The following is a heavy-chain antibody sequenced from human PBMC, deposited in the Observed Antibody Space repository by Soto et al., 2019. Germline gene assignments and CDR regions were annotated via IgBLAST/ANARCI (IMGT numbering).Heavy chain of an antibody. J-gene: IGHJ4*02. D-gene: IGHD3-10*01. CDR3: AKASGGGQITMVRGEGLNDY. V-gene: IGHV3-23*01. CDR1: GFTFSSYA. CDR2: ISGSGGST. Sequence: GGSLRLSCAASGFTFSSYAMSWVRQAPGKGLEWVSAISGSGGSTYYADSVKGRFTISRDNSKNTLYLQMNSLRAEDTAVYYCAKASGGGQITMVRGEGLNDYWGQGTLVTVSS.